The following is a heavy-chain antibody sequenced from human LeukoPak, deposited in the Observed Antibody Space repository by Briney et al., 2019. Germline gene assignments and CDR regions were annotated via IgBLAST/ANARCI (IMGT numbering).Heavy chain of an antibody. Sequence: PSETLSLTCTVSGGSISSGDYYWSWIRQPPGKGLEWIGYIYYSGSTYYNPSLKRRVTISVDTSKNQFSLKLSSVTAADTAVYYCARHAQYYDFWSGYLLDYWGQGTLVTVSS. CDR3: ARHAQYYDFWSGYLLDY. CDR1: GGSISSGDYY. J-gene: IGHJ4*02. CDR2: IYYSGST. D-gene: IGHD3-3*01. V-gene: IGHV4-30-4*08.